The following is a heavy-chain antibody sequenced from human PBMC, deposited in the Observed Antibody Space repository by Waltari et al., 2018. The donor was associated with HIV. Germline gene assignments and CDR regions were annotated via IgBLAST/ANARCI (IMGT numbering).Heavy chain of an antibody. CDR1: GFPFGYDA. D-gene: IGHD5-18*01. Sequence: EVQLVESGGGLVQPGRSLRLSCTTSGFPFGYDAFTWVRQAPGKVLEGIGVIRSTVYGGTTEYAASVKGIFTIAGDDSKSIAYLQMDSLKTEDTASYYCTRDSRGYDDGLPDYWGRGTLVTVSS. CDR2: IRSTVYGGTT. CDR3: TRDSRGYDDGLPDY. V-gene: IGHV3-49*04. J-gene: IGHJ4*02.